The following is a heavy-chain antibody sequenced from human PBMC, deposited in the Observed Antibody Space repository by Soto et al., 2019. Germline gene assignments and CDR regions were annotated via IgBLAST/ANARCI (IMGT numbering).Heavy chain of an antibody. CDR2: ISYDGSNK. J-gene: IGHJ5*02. V-gene: IGHV3-30-3*01. CDR3: ASFSEYQLLPYNWFDP. Sequence: PGGSLRLSCAASGFTFSSYAMHWVRQAPGKGLEWVAVISYDGSNKYYADSVKGRFTVSRDNSKNTLYLQMNSLRAEDTAVYYCASFSEYQLLPYNWFDPWGQGTLVTVSS. CDR1: GFTFSSYA. D-gene: IGHD2-2*01.